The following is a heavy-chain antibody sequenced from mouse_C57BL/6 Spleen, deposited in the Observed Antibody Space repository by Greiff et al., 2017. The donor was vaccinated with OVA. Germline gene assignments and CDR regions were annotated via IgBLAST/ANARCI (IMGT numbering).Heavy chain of an antibody. CDR1: GFTFSSYA. J-gene: IGHJ2*01. V-gene: IGHV5-4*03. CDR2: ISDGGSYT. Sequence: EVKLVESGGGLVKPGGSLKLSCAASGFTFSSYAMSWVRQTPEKRLEWVATISDGGSYTYYPDNVKGRFTISRDNAKNNLYLQMSHLKSEDTAMYYCARRENDEGDVDYWGQGTTLTVSS. D-gene: IGHD2-12*01. CDR3: ARRENDEGDVDY.